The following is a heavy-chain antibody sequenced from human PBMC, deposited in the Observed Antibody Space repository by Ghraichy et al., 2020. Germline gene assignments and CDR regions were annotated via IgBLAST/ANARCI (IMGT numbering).Heavy chain of an antibody. Sequence: SETLSLTCTVSGGSISSSSYYWGWIRQPPGKGLEWIGSIYYSGSTYYNPSLKSRVTISVDTSKNQFSLKLSSVTAADTAVYYCAREAGVVAAGYPSLFDYWGQGTLVTVSS. CDR2: IYYSGST. CDR1: GGSISSSSYY. CDR3: AREAGVVAAGYPSLFDY. V-gene: IGHV4-39*07. D-gene: IGHD2-15*01. J-gene: IGHJ4*02.